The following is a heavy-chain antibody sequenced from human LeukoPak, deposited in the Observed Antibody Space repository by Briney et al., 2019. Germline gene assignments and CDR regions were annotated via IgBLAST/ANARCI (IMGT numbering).Heavy chain of an antibody. V-gene: IGHV3-11*01. J-gene: IGHJ4*02. CDR3: ARARGSGRLGELSPYYFDY. D-gene: IGHD3-16*02. CDR2: ISSSGSTI. CDR1: GFTFSDYY. Sequence: PGGSLRLSCAASGFTFSDYYMSWIRQAPGKGLEWVSYISSSGSTIYYADSVKGRFTISGENGKKSMYVQMNSLRAEDTAVYYCARARGSGRLGELSPYYFDYWGQGTLVTVSS.